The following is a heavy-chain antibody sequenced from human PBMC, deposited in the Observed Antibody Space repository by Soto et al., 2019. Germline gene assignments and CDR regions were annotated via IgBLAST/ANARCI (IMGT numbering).Heavy chain of an antibody. CDR1: GGSISSYY. V-gene: IGHV4-59*01. J-gene: IGHJ6*02. CDR3: ARERYYGMDV. Sequence: SETLSLASTVSGGSISSYYWSWIRQPPGKGLEWIGNIYYSGSTNYNPSLKSRVTISVDTSKNQFSLKLSSVTAADTAVYYCARERYYGMDVWGQGTTVTVPS. CDR2: IYYSGST.